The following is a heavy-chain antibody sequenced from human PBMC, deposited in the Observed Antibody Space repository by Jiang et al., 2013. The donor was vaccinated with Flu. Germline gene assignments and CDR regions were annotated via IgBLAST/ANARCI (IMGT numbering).Heavy chain of an antibody. V-gene: IGHV6-1*01. CDR1: GDSVSSYSAG. J-gene: IGHJ4*02. CDR3: ARAFSRDYTIFDY. D-gene: IGHD4-11*01. Sequence: SQTLSLTCAISGDSVSSYSAGWNWIRQSPSRGLEWLGRTYYKSKWYNDYAASVKTRITINSDTSKNQLSLELKFVTPEDSAMYYCARAFSRDYTIFDYWGRGALVTVSS. CDR2: TYYKSKWYN.